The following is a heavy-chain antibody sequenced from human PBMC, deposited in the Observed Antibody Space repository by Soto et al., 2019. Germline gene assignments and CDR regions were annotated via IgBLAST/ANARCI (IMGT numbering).Heavy chain of an antibody. V-gene: IGHV3-48*02. D-gene: IGHD3-16*01. CDR1: GFTFSSYS. Sequence: EVQLVESGGGLVQPGGSLRLSCAASGFTFSSYSMNWVRQAPGKGLEWLSYISSSSRTTYYADSVKGRFTISRDNAKNSLYLQKNGLRDEDTDVYYCARELITVGEGAFEIWGQGTMVTVSS. CDR3: ARELITVGEGAFEI. J-gene: IGHJ3*02. CDR2: ISSSSRTT.